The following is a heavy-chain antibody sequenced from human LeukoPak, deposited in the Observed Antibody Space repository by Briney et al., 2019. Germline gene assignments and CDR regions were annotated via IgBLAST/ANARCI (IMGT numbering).Heavy chain of an antibody. V-gene: IGHV4-30-4*01. CDR1: GASISSGDSY. CDR2: IYYSGST. D-gene: IGHD3-10*01. CDR3: ARSPEGWDTIVRGNDAFDV. Sequence: SETLSLTCTVSGASISSGDSYWIWLRQPPGKGLEWIGYIYYSGSTFYNPSLKSRLTISVDTSKNQFSLKLTSVTAADTAVYCCARSPEGWDTIVRGNDAFDVWGQGTMVTVSS. J-gene: IGHJ3*01.